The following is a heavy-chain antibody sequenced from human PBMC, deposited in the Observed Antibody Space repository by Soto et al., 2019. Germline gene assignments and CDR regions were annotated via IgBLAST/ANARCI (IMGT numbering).Heavy chain of an antibody. J-gene: IGHJ4*02. CDR3: VRQAFSYSYSHQYCFDF. CDR2: ITSSGRTM. V-gene: IGHV3-48*03. D-gene: IGHD5-18*01. CDR1: GFTFSSYE. Sequence: PGGSLRLSCAASGFTFSSYEMNWVRQAPGKGLAWVSFITSSGRTMSYADSVKGRFTISRDNADKSLYLQMNSLRAEDTAVYYCVRQAFSYSYSHQYCFDFWGQGTLVTVSS.